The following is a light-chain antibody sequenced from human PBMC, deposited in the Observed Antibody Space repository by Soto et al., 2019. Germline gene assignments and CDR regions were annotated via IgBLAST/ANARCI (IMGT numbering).Light chain of an antibody. CDR2: AAS. J-gene: IGKJ1*01. V-gene: IGKV1-8*01. Sequence: AIRMTQSPSSFSASTGDRVTITCRASQGISSYLAWYQQKPGKAPKHLIYAASTLQSGVPSRFSGSGSGTDFTLTIRCLQSEDFAAYYCQQYYSYPRTFGQGTKVEIK. CDR3: QQYYSYPRT. CDR1: QGISSY.